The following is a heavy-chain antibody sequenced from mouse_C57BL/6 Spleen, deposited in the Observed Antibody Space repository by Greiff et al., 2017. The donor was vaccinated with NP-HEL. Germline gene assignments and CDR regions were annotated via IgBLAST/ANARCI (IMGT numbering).Heavy chain of an antibody. CDR3: ARRSHLGYYAMDY. D-gene: IGHD3-1*01. J-gene: IGHJ4*01. Sequence: EVKLVESEGGLVQPGSSMKLSCTASGFTFSDYYMAWVRQVPEKGLEWVANINYDGSSTYYLDSLKSRFIISRDNAKNTLYLQMSSLKSEDTATYYCARRSHLGYYAMDYWGQGTSVTVSS. CDR2: INYDGSST. V-gene: IGHV5-16*01. CDR1: GFTFSDYY.